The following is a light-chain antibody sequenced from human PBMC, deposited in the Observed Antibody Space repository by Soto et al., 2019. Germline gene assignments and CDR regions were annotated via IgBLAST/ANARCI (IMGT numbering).Light chain of an antibody. CDR3: CSYADSSTYV. CDR1: SSDVGSYNL. J-gene: IGLJ1*01. Sequence: QSVLTQPASVSGSPGQSITISCTGTSSDVGSYNLVSWYQQHPGKAPKLIIYEDSKRPSGVSNRFSGSKSGNTASLTISGLQTGDEADYYCCSYADSSTYVFGTGTKVTVL. CDR2: EDS. V-gene: IGLV2-23*01.